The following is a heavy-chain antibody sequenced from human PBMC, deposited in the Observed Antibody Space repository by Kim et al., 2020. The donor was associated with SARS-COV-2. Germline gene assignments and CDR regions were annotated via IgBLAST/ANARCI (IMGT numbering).Heavy chain of an antibody. V-gene: IGHV4-34*01. CDR2: INHSGST. CDR3: ARRGSRLGY. CDR1: GGSFSGYY. D-gene: IGHD3-16*01. Sequence: SETLSLTCAVYGGSFSGYYWSWIRQPPGKGLEWIGEINHSGSTNYNPSLKSRVTISVDTSKNQFSLKLSSVTAADTAVYYCARRGSRLGYWGQGTLVTVSS. J-gene: IGHJ4*02.